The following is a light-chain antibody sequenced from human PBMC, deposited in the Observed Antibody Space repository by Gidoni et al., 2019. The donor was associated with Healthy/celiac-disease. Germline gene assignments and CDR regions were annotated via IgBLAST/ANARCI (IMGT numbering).Light chain of an antibody. Sequence: DIHVTQSPSSLSASVGDRVTITCRESQSISSYLNWYQQKPGKAPKLLIYAASRLQSGVPSRFSGSGAATDLTLTISSLQHEDFATYYWQQSYSTPLTFGGGTKVEIK. V-gene: IGKV1-39*01. CDR3: QQSYSTPLT. J-gene: IGKJ4*01. CDR2: AAS. CDR1: QSISSY.